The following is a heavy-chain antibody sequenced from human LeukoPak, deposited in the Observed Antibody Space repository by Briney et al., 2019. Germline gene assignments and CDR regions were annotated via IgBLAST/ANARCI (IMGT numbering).Heavy chain of an antibody. Sequence: GGSLRLSCAASGFTFSSYSMNWVRQAPGKGLEWVSYISSSSSTIYYADSVKGRFTISRDNAKNSLYLQMNSLRAEDTAVYYCAREYYDFWSGSPPSGYYYYMDVWGKGTTVTVSS. V-gene: IGHV3-48*04. CDR1: GFTFSSYS. CDR2: ISSSSSTI. J-gene: IGHJ6*03. D-gene: IGHD3-3*01. CDR3: AREYYDFWSGSPPSGYYYYMDV.